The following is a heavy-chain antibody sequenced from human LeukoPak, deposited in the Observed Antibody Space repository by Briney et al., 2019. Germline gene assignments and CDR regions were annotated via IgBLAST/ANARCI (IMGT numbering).Heavy chain of an antibody. V-gene: IGHV3-30*18. CDR2: ISYDGSNK. CDR3: AKDSGYSYGYYFDY. D-gene: IGHD5-18*01. J-gene: IGHJ4*02. CDR1: GFTFSSYG. Sequence: PGGSLRLSCAAPGFTFSSYGMHWVRQAPGKGLEWVAVISYDGSNKYYADSVKGRFTISRDNSKNTLYLQMNSLRAEDTAVYYCAKDSGYSYGYYFDYWGQGTLVTVSS.